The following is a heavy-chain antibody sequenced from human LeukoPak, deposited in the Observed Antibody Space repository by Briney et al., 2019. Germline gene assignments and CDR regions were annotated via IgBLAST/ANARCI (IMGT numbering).Heavy chain of an antibody. V-gene: IGHV1-18*01. J-gene: IGHJ4*02. CDR3: ARGSEGYYDSSGYPT. CDR1: GYTFTSYG. Sequence: ASVKVSCKASGYTFTSYGISWVRQAPGQGLEWMGWISAYNGNTNYAQKLQGRVTMTTDTSTSTAYMELRSLRSDDTAVYYCARGSEGYYDSSGYPTWGQRTLVTDSS. CDR2: ISAYNGNT. D-gene: IGHD3-22*01.